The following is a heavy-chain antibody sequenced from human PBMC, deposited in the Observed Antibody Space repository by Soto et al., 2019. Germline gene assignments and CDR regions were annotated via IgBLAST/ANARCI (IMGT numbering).Heavy chain of an antibody. Sequence: QVQLQQWGAGLLKPSETLSLTCAVYGGSFGGYYWSWIRQPPGKGLEWIGEINHSGSTNYNPSLKSRVTISVDTSKNQFSLKLSSVTAADTAVYYCARGYYYMDDWGKGTTVTVSS. V-gene: IGHV4-34*01. CDR1: GGSFGGYY. CDR3: ARGYYYMDD. CDR2: INHSGST. J-gene: IGHJ6*03.